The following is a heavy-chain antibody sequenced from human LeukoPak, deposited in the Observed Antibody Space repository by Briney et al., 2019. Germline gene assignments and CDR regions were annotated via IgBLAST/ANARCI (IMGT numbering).Heavy chain of an antibody. Sequence: SSVKVSCKASGDTFTSYGISWVRQAPGQGLEWMGWISAYNGNTNYAQKLQGRVTMTTDTSTSTAYMELRSLRSDDTAVYYCARDCSSTRGRCYYYMDVWGKGTTVTLSS. CDR3: ARDCSSTRGRCYYYMDV. CDR2: ISAYNGNT. V-gene: IGHV1-18*01. J-gene: IGHJ6*03. CDR1: GDTFTSYG. D-gene: IGHD2-2*01.